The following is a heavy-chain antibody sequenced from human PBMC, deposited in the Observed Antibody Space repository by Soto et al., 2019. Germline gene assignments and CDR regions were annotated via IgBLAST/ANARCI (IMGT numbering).Heavy chain of an antibody. CDR1: GFTFTRYS. J-gene: IGHJ4*02. Sequence: LRLSCAASGFTFTRYSMNWVRQAPGKGLEWVSSISSTTHYIYYADSMRGRFTISRDNAKNAVYLEMSSLRAEDTAVYYCARESEDLTSNFDYWGQGTLVTVSS. V-gene: IGHV3-21*06. CDR3: ARESEDLTSNFDY. CDR2: ISSTTHYI.